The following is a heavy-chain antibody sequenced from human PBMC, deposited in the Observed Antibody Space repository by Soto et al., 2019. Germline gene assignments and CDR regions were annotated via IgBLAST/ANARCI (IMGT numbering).Heavy chain of an antibody. CDR2: IYHSGTT. CDR3: ARDMPYAAGSLAGCDY. Sequence: SETLSLTCTVSGGSISSGGYYWSWIRQHPGKTLEWIGYIYHSGTTTYNPSLKSRVSISVDTSKNQFSLRLTSVIAADTAVYYCARDMPYAAGSLAGCDYWGQGILVTVSS. CDR1: GGSISSGGYY. J-gene: IGHJ4*02. V-gene: IGHV4-61*08. D-gene: IGHD1-26*01.